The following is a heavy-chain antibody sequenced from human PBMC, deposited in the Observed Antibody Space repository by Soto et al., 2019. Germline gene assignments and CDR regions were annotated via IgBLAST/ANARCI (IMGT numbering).Heavy chain of an antibody. J-gene: IGHJ3*02. D-gene: IGHD2-2*01. CDR2: IYYSGST. CDR1: GGSISSYY. V-gene: IGHV4-59*01. CDR3: ARVQIDCSSTSCYSDAFDI. Sequence: KPSETLSLTCTVSGGSISSYYWSWIRQPPGKGLEWIGYIYYSGSTNYNPSLKSRVTISVDTSKNQFSLKLSSVTAADTAVYYCARVQIDCSSTSCYSDAFDIWGQGTMVTVSS.